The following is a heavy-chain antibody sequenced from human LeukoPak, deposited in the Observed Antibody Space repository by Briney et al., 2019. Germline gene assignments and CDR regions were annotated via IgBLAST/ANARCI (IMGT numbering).Heavy chain of an antibody. J-gene: IGHJ1*01. V-gene: IGHV4-59*01. CDR1: GGSISTNY. D-gene: IGHD6-13*01. CDR2: IYSSGNT. CDR3: ARDSSSSYAYFQH. Sequence: SETLSLTCTVSGGSISTNYWSWIRQPPGKGLEWIGYIYSSGNTNYNPSLKSRVTISVDTSKNQFSLRLTSVTAADTAMYCCARDSSSSYAYFQHWGQGTLVTVSS.